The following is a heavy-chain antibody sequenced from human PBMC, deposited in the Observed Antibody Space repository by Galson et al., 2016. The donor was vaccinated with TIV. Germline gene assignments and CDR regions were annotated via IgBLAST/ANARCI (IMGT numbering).Heavy chain of an antibody. CDR3: AKMDSSGFDYVRRFDF. D-gene: IGHD3-22*01. V-gene: IGHV3-23*01. CDR1: GFTFSSFA. Sequence: SLRLSCAASGFTFSSFAMSWVRQAPGKGLEWVSRISAGGGRTDYTDSVKGRFTISRDNPKNTLYLQMSGLRADDMAVYFCAKMDSSGFDYVRRFDFWGQGTLATVSS. CDR2: ISAGGGRT. J-gene: IGHJ4*02.